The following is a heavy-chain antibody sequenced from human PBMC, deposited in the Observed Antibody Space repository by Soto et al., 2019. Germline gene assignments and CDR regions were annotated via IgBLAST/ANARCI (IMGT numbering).Heavy chain of an antibody. D-gene: IGHD1-1*01. CDR2: IIPIFGTA. CDR1: GGTFSSYT. J-gene: IGHJ4*02. V-gene: IGHV1-69*01. CDR3: LWRRPTPLNLDY. Sequence: QVQLVQSGAEVKKPGSSVKVSCKASGGTFSSYTISWVRQAPGQGLEWMGGIIPIFGTANYAQKFQGRVTITADESTSTAYMELSSLRSEDTAVYYCLWRRPTPLNLDYWGQGTLVTVSS.